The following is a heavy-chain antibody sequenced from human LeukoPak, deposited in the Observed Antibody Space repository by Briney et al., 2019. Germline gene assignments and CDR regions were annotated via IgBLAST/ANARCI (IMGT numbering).Heavy chain of an antibody. CDR3: ARGGIGLGY. D-gene: IGHD3-3*02. CDR1: GDTFSSYA. V-gene: IGHV1-69*04. Sequence: ASVKVSCKASGDTFSSYAFNWVRQAPGQRPEWMGRLIPIVDVANYAPKFQDRVAMTADTATSTAYMELTSLRSEDTAVYYCARGGIGLGYWGQGTLVTVSS. CDR2: LIPIVDVA. J-gene: IGHJ4*02.